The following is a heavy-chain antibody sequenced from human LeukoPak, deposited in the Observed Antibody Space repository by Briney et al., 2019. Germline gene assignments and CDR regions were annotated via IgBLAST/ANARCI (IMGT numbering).Heavy chain of an antibody. CDR1: GYTFTGYY. V-gene: IGHV1-2*02. CDR2: INPNSGGT. Sequence: GASVKVSCKASGYTFTGYYMHWVGQAPGQGLEWMGWINPNSGGTNYAQKFQGRVTITRDTSISTAYMELSRLRSDNTAVYYCARVLYTPYKLFDYWGQGTLVTVSS. J-gene: IGHJ4*02. D-gene: IGHD2-2*02. CDR3: ARVLYTPYKLFDY.